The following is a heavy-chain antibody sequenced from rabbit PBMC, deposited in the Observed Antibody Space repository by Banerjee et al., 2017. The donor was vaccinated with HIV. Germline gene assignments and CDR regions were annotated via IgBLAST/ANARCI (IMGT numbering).Heavy chain of an antibody. CDR3: ARVWDDGGNYVFNL. D-gene: IGHD2-1*01. CDR2: IYIGSDST. V-gene: IGHV1S43*01. J-gene: IGHJ4*01. Sequence: QQQLVESGGGLVKPGTSLTLTCAASGFSFSSSYYMCWVRQAPGKGLELIACIYIGSDSTWYASWVNGRFTISRSTSLNTVDLKRTSLTAADTATYFCARVWDDGGNYVFNLWGPGTLVTVS. CDR1: GFSFSSSYY.